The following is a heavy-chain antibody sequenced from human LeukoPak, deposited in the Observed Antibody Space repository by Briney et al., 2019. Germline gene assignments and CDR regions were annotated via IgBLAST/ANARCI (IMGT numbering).Heavy chain of an antibody. CDR3: ARTPAGNKSFDY. Sequence: GGSLRLSCAASGFTFSSYAMHWVRQAPGKGLEWVAVISYDGSNKYYADSVKGRFTISRANSKNTLCLQMNSLRAEDTAVYYCARTPAGNKSFDYWGQGTLVTVSS. D-gene: IGHD2-2*01. J-gene: IGHJ4*02. CDR1: GFTFSSYA. V-gene: IGHV3-30*04. CDR2: ISYDGSNK.